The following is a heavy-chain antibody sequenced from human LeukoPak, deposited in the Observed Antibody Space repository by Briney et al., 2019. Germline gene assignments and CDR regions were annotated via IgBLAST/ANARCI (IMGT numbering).Heavy chain of an antibody. CDR2: INHSGST. D-gene: IGHD2-2*01. J-gene: IGHJ5*02. CDR1: GGSFGGYY. CDR3: ARSTVVVPAAMEYNWFDP. Sequence: SETLSLTCAVYGGSFGGYYWSWIRQPPGKGLEWIGEINHSGSTNYNPSLKSRVTISVDTSKNQFSLKLSSVTAADTAVYYCARSTVVVPAAMEYNWFDPWGQGTLVTVSS. V-gene: IGHV4-34*01.